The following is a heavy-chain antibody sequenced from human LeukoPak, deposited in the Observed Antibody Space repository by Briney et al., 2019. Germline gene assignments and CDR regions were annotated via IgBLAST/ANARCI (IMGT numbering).Heavy chain of an antibody. Sequence: PGGSLRLSCTASGLTFSSYSMNWVRQAPGKGLEWVSYISSSSSTIYYADSVKGRFTISRDNAKNSLYLQMNSLRAEDTAVYYCARAVYYGSGSYGPWGQGTLVTVSS. CDR1: GLTFSSYS. CDR3: ARAVYYGSGSYGP. D-gene: IGHD3-10*01. CDR2: ISSSSSTI. J-gene: IGHJ4*02. V-gene: IGHV3-48*01.